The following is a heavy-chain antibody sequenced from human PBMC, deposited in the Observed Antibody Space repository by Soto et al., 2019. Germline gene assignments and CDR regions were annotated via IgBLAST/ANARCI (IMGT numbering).Heavy chain of an antibody. CDR2: IYYNGNI. CDR3: ASGGNWFDP. D-gene: IGHD3-16*01. Sequence: PSETLSLTWNVAVGSITSYYWTWGRQSPEEGLECIGCIYYNGNINYNPYQKSRVTLSIDTSKKQSSLTLKSVTVADTAVYYCASGGNWFDPWGRGVQVT. V-gene: IGHV4-59*01. J-gene: IGHJ5*02. CDR1: VGSITSYY.